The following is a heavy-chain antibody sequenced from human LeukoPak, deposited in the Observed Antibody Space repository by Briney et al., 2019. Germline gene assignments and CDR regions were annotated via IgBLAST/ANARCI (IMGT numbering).Heavy chain of an antibody. CDR1: GFTFSSYW. D-gene: IGHD3-9*01. V-gene: IGHV3-7*01. CDR3: ARDWSRYYNTIRPPAGYAFDI. CDR2: IKQDGSEK. J-gene: IGHJ3*02. Sequence: GGSLRLSCAASGFTFSSYWMSWVRQAPGKGLEWVANIKQDGSEKYYVDSVKGRFTISRDNAKNSLYLQMNSLRAEDTAVYYCARDWSRYYNTIRPPAGYAFDIWGQGTMVTVSS.